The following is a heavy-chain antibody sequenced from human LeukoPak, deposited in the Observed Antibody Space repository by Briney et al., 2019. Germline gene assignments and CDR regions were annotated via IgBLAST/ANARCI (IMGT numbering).Heavy chain of an antibody. CDR3: ARPRRYDYFDY. J-gene: IGHJ4*02. CDR2: IYYSGST. CDR1: GGSISSSSYY. V-gene: IGHV4-39*07. Sequence: PSETLSLTCTVSGGSISSSSYYWGWIRQPPGKGLEWIGSIYYSGSTYYNPSLKSRVTISVDTSKNQFSLKLSSVTAADTAVYYCARPRRYDYFDYWGQGTLVTVSS. D-gene: IGHD1-1*01.